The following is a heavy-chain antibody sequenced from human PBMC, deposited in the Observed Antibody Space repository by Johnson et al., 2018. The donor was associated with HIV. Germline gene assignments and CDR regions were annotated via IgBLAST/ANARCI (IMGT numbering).Heavy chain of an antibody. J-gene: IGHJ3*01. CDR3: ARLRGSSAKGFDV. Sequence: VQLVEPGGGLVQPGGSLSLSCAASGFTFSNYWLSWVRQAPGKGLAWVANLKEDGSEKYYVVSVKGRFTIARENAKNSVYLKMNSLRAEDTAVYYCARLRGSSAKGFDVWGQGTMVTVSS. V-gene: IGHV3-7*01. CDR2: LKEDGSEK. D-gene: IGHD6-6*01. CDR1: GFTFSNYW.